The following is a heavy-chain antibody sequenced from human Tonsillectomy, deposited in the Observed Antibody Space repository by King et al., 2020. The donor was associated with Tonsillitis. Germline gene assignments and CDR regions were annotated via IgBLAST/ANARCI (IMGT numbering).Heavy chain of an antibody. CDR1: GGSISSYY. CDR3: ARARGPYYFDY. CDR2: IYYTGST. V-gene: IGHV4-59*01. Sequence: QLQESGPGLVKPSETLSLTCTVSGGSISSYYWSWIRQPPGKGLEWIWYIYYTGSTNYNPSLKSRVTVSVDTSKNQFSLKLSSVTAADTAVYYCARARGPYYFDYWGQGTLVTVSS. J-gene: IGHJ4*02.